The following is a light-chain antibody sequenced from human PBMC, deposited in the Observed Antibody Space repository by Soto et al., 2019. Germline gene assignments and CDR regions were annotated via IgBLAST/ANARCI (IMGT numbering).Light chain of an antibody. CDR2: DAS. Sequence: EIVLTQPPATLSLSPGERATLSCRASQSVSSYLAWYQQKPGQAPRLLIYDASNRATGIPARFSGSGSGTDFTLTISSVEPEDFAVYYCQQRSVWPPITFGQGTRLEIK. CDR3: QQRSVWPPIT. J-gene: IGKJ5*01. CDR1: QSVSSY. V-gene: IGKV3-11*01.